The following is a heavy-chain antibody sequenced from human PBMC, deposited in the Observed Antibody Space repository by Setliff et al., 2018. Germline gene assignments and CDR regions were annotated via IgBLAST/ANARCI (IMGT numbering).Heavy chain of an antibody. V-gene: IGHV5-51*01. CDR2: IYPADSDA. CDR1: GYTFTSYW. J-gene: IGHJ3*02. Sequence: GESLKISCKASGYTFTSYWIGWVRQMPGKGLEWMGIIYPADSDAMYSPSFQGQVTISADKSINTAYLQWSSLKASDTAIYYCARLGGWLTSPETPGAFDIWGQGTMVTVSS. CDR3: ARLGGWLTSPETPGAFDI. D-gene: IGHD3-16*01.